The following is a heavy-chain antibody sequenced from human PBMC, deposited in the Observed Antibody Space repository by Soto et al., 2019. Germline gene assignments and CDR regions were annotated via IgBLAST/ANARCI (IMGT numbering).Heavy chain of an antibody. Sequence: QVQLVQSGTEVKKPGASVKVSCKASGYTFTSYGISWVRQAPGQGLDWMGLISPYNGDTIYARKFQGRVIVTADTATSTVYMELRSLRSDDTAVYYCVRDASSGYRGWWDPWGQGTLVTVSS. V-gene: IGHV1-18*01. CDR1: GYTFTSYG. CDR2: ISPYNGDT. J-gene: IGHJ5*02. CDR3: VRDASSGYRGWWDP. D-gene: IGHD5-18*01.